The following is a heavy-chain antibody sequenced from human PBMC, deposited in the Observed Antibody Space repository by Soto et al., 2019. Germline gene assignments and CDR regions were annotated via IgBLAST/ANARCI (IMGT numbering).Heavy chain of an antibody. CDR1: GYTFTSYG. J-gene: IGHJ6*03. D-gene: IGHD3-10*01. CDR3: ARDGSGSYYHYYYMDV. V-gene: IGHV1-18*01. Sequence: EASVKVSCKASGYTFTSYGISWVRQAPGQGLEWMGWISAYNGNTNYAQKLQGRVTMTTDTSTSTAYMELRSLRSDDTAVYYCARDGSGSYYHYYYMDVWGKGTTVTVSS. CDR2: ISAYNGNT.